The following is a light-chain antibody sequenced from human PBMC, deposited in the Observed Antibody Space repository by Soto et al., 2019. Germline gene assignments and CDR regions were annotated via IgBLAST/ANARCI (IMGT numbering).Light chain of an antibody. CDR2: EVS. CDR1: SIDIAPYNY. V-gene: IGLV2-14*01. J-gene: IGLJ1*01. Sequence: QSVLTQPASVSGSPGQSPTISCTGTSIDIAPYNYVSWYQQHPGKAPKLIIYEVSYRPSGISNRFPGSKSGNTASLTISGLQAEDEADYYCSSYTSSTNYVFGTGTKVTVL. CDR3: SSYTSSTNYV.